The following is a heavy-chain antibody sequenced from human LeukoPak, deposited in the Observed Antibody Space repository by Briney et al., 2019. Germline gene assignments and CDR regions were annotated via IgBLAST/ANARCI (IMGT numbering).Heavy chain of an antibody. Sequence: GGSLRLSCAASGFTFSSYAMHWVRQAPGKGLEWVAVISYDGSNKYYADSVKGRFTISRDNSKDTLYLQMNSLRAEDTAVYYCARGPASRVGDAPGYWGQGTLVTVSS. CDR2: ISYDGSNK. V-gene: IGHV3-30-3*01. J-gene: IGHJ4*02. CDR1: GFTFSSYA. D-gene: IGHD2-2*01. CDR3: ARGPASRVGDAPGY.